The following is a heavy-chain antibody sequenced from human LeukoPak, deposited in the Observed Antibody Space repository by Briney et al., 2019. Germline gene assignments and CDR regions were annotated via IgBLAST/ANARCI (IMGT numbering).Heavy chain of an antibody. CDR2: IYYSGST. CDR1: GGSISSYY. Sequence: PSETLSLTCSVSGGSISSYYWSRIRQPPGKGLEWIGNIYYSGSTNDNPSLKTRVTISVDTSKNQFSLQLSSVTAADTAVYYCARANTNNDAFDIWGRGTLVTVSS. CDR3: ARANTNNDAFDI. V-gene: IGHV4-59*01. J-gene: IGHJ3*02. D-gene: IGHD3-16*01.